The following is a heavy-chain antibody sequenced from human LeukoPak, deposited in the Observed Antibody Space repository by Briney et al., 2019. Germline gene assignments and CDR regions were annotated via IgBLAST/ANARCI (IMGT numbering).Heavy chain of an antibody. Sequence: SETLSLTCTVSGGSISSSSYFWTWIRQPPGKGLEWIGEINHGGSTNYNPSPKSRVTISEDMSKNQFSLKLSSVTAADTAVYYCARGRGGNSGDSWGQGTLVTVSS. CDR2: INHGGST. V-gene: IGHV4-39*07. J-gene: IGHJ4*02. CDR1: GGSISSSSYF. CDR3: ARGRGGNSGDS. D-gene: IGHD4-23*01.